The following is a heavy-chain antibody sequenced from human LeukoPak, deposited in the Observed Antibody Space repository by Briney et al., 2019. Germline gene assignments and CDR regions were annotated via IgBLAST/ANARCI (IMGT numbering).Heavy chain of an antibody. V-gene: IGHV4-31*03. D-gene: IGHD6-13*01. CDR2: IYYSGST. Sequence: PSETLSLTCTVSGGSISSGGYYWSWIRQHPGKGLEWIGYIYYSGSTYYNPSLKSRVTISVDTSKNQFSLKLSSVTAADTAVYYCARGRAAAESWFDPWGQGTLVTVSS. CDR3: ARGRAAAESWFDP. J-gene: IGHJ5*02. CDR1: GGSISSGGYY.